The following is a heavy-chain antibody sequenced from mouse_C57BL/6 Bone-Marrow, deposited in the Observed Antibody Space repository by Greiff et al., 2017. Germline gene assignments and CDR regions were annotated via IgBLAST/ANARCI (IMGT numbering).Heavy chain of an antibody. J-gene: IGHJ2*01. CDR1: GYSFTSGYL. CDR3: ASGYYVLPFDY. CDR2: IRYDGSN. Sequence: VQLQQSGPGLVNPSPSLSISCSVTGYSFTSGYLWYWIRQLPGNHLEWMGFIRYDGSNNYNPSLKNQISLTRDTSKNQFFLKLNSLTTEDTATYYCASGYYVLPFDYWGQGTTLTVSS. D-gene: IGHD2-3*01. V-gene: IGHV3-6*01.